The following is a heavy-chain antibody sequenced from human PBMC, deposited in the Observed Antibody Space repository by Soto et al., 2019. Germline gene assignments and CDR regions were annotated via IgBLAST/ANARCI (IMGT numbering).Heavy chain of an antibody. D-gene: IGHD1-26*01. CDR1: GYTFTGYY. CDR2: INPNSGGT. J-gene: IGHJ3*02. CDR3: ARGGKMTPGAFDI. Sequence: ASVKVSCKAAGYTFTGYYMHCVRQAPGQGLEWMGWINPNSGGTNYAQKFQGWVTMTRDTSISTAYMELSRLRSDDTAVYYCARGGKMTPGAFDIWGQGTMVTVSS. V-gene: IGHV1-2*04.